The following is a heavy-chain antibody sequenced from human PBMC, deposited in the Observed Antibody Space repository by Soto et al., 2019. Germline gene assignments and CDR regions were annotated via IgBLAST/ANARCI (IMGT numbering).Heavy chain of an antibody. J-gene: IGHJ3*02. V-gene: IGHV3-30*03. CDR2: ISDDGSNK. Sequence: QVQLVESGGGVVQPGRSLRLSCAASGFTFKTYGMHWVRQAPGKGLEWVAVISDDGSNKYNIASVEGRFTISRDNSKNTLYLQMNSLRNEDTAVYYCARGGGYTYGTNDAFDIWGQGTMFTVSS. D-gene: IGHD5-18*01. CDR3: ARGGGYTYGTNDAFDI. CDR1: GFTFKTYG.